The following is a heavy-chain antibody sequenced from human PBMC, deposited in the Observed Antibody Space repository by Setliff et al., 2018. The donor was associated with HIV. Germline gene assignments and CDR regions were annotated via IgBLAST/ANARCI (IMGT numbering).Heavy chain of an antibody. CDR2: IHASGKA. V-gene: IGHV4-4*09. D-gene: IGHD2-21*02. CDR1: GDTDFY. CDR3: ATLDPSGGNFLAY. J-gene: IGHJ4*02. Sequence: PSETLSLTCTVSGDTDFYWSWIRQSPGKGLEWIGYIHASGKANYNPSLKSRVTISLDTSRMQFSLRLTSMTAADTAVYYCATLDPSGGNFLAYWGQGTLVTVSS.